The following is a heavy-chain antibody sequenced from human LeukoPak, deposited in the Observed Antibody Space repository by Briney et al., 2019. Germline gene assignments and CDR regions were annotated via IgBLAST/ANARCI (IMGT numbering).Heavy chain of an antibody. CDR3: AKDGGYSFYYYMDV. CDR1: GFTFSSDA. V-gene: IGHV3-23*01. CDR2: ISGSGGST. D-gene: IGHD5-18*01. J-gene: IGHJ6*03. Sequence: GGSLRLSCAASGFTFSSDAMSWVRQAPGKGLEWVSAISGSGGSTYYADSVKGRFTISRDNSKNTLYLQMNSLRAEDTAVYYCAKDGGYSFYYYMDVWGKGTTVTVSS.